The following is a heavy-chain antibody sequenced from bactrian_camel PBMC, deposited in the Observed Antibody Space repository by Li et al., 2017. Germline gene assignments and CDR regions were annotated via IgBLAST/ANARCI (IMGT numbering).Heavy chain of an antibody. V-gene: IGHV3S67*01. CDR2: IGSGGTI. D-gene: IGHD3*01. J-gene: IGHJ4*01. Sequence: VQLVESGGGSVQPGGSLRLSCRISGLADTNYCMGWFRQAPGKERESVARIGSGGTIFYAGSVKGRFTISQDNAKKALFLQMNNLKPEDTATYYCAAEPIDCPSAPPNMRSYYYNHWGQGTQVTVS. CDR3: AAEPIDCPSAPPNMRSYYYNH. CDR1: GLADTNYC.